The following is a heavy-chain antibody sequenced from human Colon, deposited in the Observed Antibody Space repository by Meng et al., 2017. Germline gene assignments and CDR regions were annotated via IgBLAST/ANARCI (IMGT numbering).Heavy chain of an antibody. CDR2: ISTSASTR. Sequence: GGSLRLSCAASGFTFSTYEMNWVRQPPGKGLEWVSYISTSASTRYKADSVKGRFTISRDNTNYTLFLQMSGQRVGDTAVYDCASRYCSTTSCLIDYWGQGTLVTVSS. CDR3: ASRYCSTTSCLIDY. CDR1: GFTFSTYE. J-gene: IGHJ4*02. D-gene: IGHD2-2*01. V-gene: IGHV3-48*03.